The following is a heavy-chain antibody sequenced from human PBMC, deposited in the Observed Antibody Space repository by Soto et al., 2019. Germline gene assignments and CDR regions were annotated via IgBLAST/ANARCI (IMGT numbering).Heavy chain of an antibody. CDR1: GFSFSAYY. D-gene: IGHD6-6*01. Sequence: QVQLVESGGGLLKPGGSLRLSCAASGFSFSAYYMTWIREAPGKGLEWLSYISSSGSIISYADSVKGRFTLSRDNAKNSVYLQMNSLRAEDTAVYYCARERQLLGGADYWGQGTLVTVSS. V-gene: IGHV3-11*01. CDR2: ISSSGSII. J-gene: IGHJ4*02. CDR3: ARERQLLGGADY.